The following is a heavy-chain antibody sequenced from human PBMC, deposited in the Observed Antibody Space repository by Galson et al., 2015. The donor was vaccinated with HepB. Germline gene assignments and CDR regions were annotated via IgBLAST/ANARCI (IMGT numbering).Heavy chain of an antibody. D-gene: IGHD3-3*01. CDR1: GFTFSNAW. V-gene: IGHV3-15*01. J-gene: IGHJ4*02. CDR3: TTEIYDFWSGSY. CDR2: IKSKTDGGTT. Sequence: LSCAASGFTFSNAWMSWVRQAPGKGLEWVGRIKSKTDGGTTDYAAPVKGRFTISRDDSKNTLYLQMNSLKTEDTAVYYCTTEIYDFWSGSYWGQGTLVTVSS.